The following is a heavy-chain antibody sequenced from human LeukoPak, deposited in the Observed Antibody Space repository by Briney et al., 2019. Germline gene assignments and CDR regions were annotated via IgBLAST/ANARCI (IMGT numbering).Heavy chain of an antibody. CDR3: AKGFGSADY. CDR1: GFTFSSYW. J-gene: IGHJ4*02. D-gene: IGHD6-19*01. Sequence: GGSLRLSCAASGFTFSSYWMSWVRQAPGKGLEWVAVIRYDGSNKYYADSVKGRFTISRDNSKNMLYLQMNSLRAEDTAVYYCAKGFGSADYWGRGTLVTVSS. V-gene: IGHV3-30*02. CDR2: IRYDGSNK.